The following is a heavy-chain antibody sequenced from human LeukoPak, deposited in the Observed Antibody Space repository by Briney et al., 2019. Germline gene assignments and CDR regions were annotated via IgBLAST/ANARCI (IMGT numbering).Heavy chain of an antibody. CDR3: ARDPGYYYYGMDV. CDR2: INGEGSRI. V-gene: IGHV3-74*01. CDR1: GFNLRTYW. J-gene: IGHJ6*02. Sequence: GGSLRLSCAVTGFNLRTYWIHWVRHSPGRGLEWVARINGEGSRISYADSVRGRFTISRDNARNTAYLQMNSLRAEDTALYYCARDPGYYYYGMDVWGQGTTVVVSS.